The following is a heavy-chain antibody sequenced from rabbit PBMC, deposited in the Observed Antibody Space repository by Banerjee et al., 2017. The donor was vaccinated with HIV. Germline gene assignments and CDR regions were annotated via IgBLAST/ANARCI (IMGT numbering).Heavy chain of an antibody. Sequence: QEQLVESGGGLVQPEGSLQLSCTASGFSFSSDYDMCWVRQAPGKGLEWIACIGAGSSGSTYYASWAKGRFTISRPWSTTVTLQMTSLTAADTATYFCAREVLYAAYAGFGDATMYYFDLWGQGTLVTVS. J-gene: IGHJ4*01. V-gene: IGHV1S45*01. CDR1: GFSFSSDYD. CDR2: IGAGSSGST. D-gene: IGHD6-1*01. CDR3: AREVLYAAYAGFGDATMYYFDL.